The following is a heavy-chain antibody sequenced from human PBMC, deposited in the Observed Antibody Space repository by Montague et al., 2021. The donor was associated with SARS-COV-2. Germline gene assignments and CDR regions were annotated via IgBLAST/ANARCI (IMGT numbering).Heavy chain of an antibody. CDR3: DPLGHFGGDDCYA. J-gene: IGHJ5*02. CDR2: SSHSGST. Sequence: SETLSLTCSVYGGSFSGFSWRWICQSQGKGLEWIGESSHSGSTNYNPYLKNRVTMSVDTYKKEFSLHLRSVTDAETDVYYCDPLGHFGGDDCYAWGQGTLVTVSS. V-gene: IGHV4-34*01. D-gene: IGHD2-21*01. CDR1: GGSFSGFS.